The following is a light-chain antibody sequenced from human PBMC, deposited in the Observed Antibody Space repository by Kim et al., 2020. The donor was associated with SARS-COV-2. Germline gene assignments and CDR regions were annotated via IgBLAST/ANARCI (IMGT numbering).Light chain of an antibody. CDR2: QDS. CDR3: QAWDSSTGV. Sequence: SVSPGQTASITCSGDKLGDKYACWYQQKPGQSPVLVIYQDSKRPSGIPERFSSSNSGNTATLTISGTQAMDEADYYCQAWDSSTGVFGTGTKVTVL. CDR1: KLGDKY. V-gene: IGLV3-1*01. J-gene: IGLJ1*01.